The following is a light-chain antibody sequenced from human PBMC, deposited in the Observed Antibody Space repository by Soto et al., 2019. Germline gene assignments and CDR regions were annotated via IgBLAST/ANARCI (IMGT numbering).Light chain of an antibody. CDR3: RSYTSSATYV. CDR2: DVT. J-gene: IGLJ1*01. V-gene: IGLV2-14*03. CDR1: SSDVGGYDY. Sequence: QSALAQPASVSGSPGQSIAISCAGSSSDVGGYDYVSWYQPHPDKAPKLILYDVTNRPSGISFRFSGSKSGNTAALTISGLQPEDEADYYCRSYTSSATYVFGTGTKVTVL.